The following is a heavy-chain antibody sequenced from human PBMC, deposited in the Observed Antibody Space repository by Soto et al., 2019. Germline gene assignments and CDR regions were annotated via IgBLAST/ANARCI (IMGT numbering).Heavy chain of an antibody. Sequence: QLQLQESGPGLVKPSETLSLTCSVSGDSLSAGPYHWGWIRQPPGKGLEWIGNVYNSGSTSYSPSLKSRVTISVDTSKNQFSLRLTSVTAADTAVYFCARQPPYRLFDFWGQGTLVTVSS. D-gene: IGHD3-16*02. CDR3: ARQPPYRLFDF. CDR2: VYNSGST. CDR1: GDSLSAGPYH. V-gene: IGHV4-39*01. J-gene: IGHJ4*02.